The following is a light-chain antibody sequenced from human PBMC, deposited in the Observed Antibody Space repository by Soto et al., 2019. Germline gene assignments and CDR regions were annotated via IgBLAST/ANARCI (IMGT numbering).Light chain of an antibody. J-gene: IGLJ1*01. V-gene: IGLV1-40*01. CDR3: QSYDSSLSGYV. CDR1: SSDIGAYYD. Sequence: QSVLTQPPSVSGAPGQRVTISCTGRSSDIGAYYDVHWYQQLPGTAPKLLIHGNNNRPSGVPDRFSGSKSGTSASLAITGLRAEDEADYYCQSYDSSLSGYVFGTGTKVT. CDR2: GNN.